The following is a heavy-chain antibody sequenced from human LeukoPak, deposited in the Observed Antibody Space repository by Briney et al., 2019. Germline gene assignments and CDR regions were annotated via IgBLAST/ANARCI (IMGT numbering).Heavy chain of an antibody. CDR2: TSSSSSYI. CDR3: ARARLWFGEPMYYFDY. V-gene: IGHV3-21*01. D-gene: IGHD3-10*01. Sequence: GGSLRLSCAASGFTFSSYSMDWVRQAPGKGLEWVSSTSSSSSYIYYADSVKGRFTISKDNANNSLYLQMNSLRAEDTAVYYCARARLWFGEPMYYFDYWGQGTLVTVSS. J-gene: IGHJ4*02. CDR1: GFTFSSYS.